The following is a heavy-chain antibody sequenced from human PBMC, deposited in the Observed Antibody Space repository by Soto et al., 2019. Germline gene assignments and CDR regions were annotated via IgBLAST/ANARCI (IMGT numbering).Heavy chain of an antibody. CDR3: ARGPHYDSSDYSVVET. Sequence: QVQLVQSGAEVKKPGASVKFSCKASGYTFTSYYIHWVRQAPGQGLEWMGIINPSGGNTNYAQKFQDRVTLTRDTSTSTVYMELSSLTSEDTAVYYCARGPHYDSSDYSVVETWGQGTLVTVSS. CDR1: GYTFTSYY. J-gene: IGHJ5*02. V-gene: IGHV1-46*01. D-gene: IGHD3-22*01. CDR2: INPSGGNT.